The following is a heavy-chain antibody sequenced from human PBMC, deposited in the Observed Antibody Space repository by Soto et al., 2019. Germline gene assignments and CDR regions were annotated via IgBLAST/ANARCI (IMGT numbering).Heavy chain of an antibody. CDR3: ARGKDYGDYFYWYFDL. Sequence: QVQLQQWGAGLLKPSETLSLTCAVYGGSFSGYYWSWIRQPPGKGLEWIGEINHSGSTNYNPSLKSRVTISVDTSKNQFSLKLSSGTAADTAVYYCARGKDYGDYFYWYFDLWGRGTLVTASS. D-gene: IGHD4-17*01. V-gene: IGHV4-34*01. CDR1: GGSFSGYY. J-gene: IGHJ2*01. CDR2: INHSGST.